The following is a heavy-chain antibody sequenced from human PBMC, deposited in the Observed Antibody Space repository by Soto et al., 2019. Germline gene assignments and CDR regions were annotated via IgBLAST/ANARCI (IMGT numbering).Heavy chain of an antibody. CDR2: ISAYHGNT. Sequence: QVQLVQSGAEVKKPGASVKVSCKTSGYTFTSYGVTWVRQAPGQGLEWRGWISAYHGNTNYAQKFQGRITMTTDTSKSTAYIELRSQRSDDTAVYYCAIGYDFWSVYLRGYFAYWGKGTLVTVSS. D-gene: IGHD3-3*01. CDR3: AIGYDFWSVYLRGYFAY. V-gene: IGHV1-18*01. J-gene: IGHJ4*02. CDR1: GYTFTSYG.